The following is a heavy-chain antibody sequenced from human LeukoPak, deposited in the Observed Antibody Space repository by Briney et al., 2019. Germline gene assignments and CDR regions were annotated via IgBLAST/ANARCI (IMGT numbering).Heavy chain of an antibody. CDR2: IHYSGST. CDR3: ARRTDYCDSSAYYYAFDY. V-gene: IGHV4-59*01. J-gene: IGHJ4*02. Sequence: PSETLSLTCTVSGGSISSYYWSWIRQPPGKGLEWIRYIHYSGSTNYNPSLKSRVTISVDTSKIQFSLKLNSVTAADTAVYYCARRTDYCDSSAYYYAFDYWGQGTLVTVSS. D-gene: IGHD3-22*01. CDR1: GGSISSYY.